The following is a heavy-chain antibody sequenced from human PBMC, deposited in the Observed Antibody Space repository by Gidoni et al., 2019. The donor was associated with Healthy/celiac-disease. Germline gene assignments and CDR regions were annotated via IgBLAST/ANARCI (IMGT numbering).Heavy chain of an antibody. J-gene: IGHJ4*02. CDR3: ANFVAEVDY. Sequence: GRFTISRDNSKNTLYLQMNSLRAEDTAVYYCANFVAEVDYWGQGTLVTVSS. D-gene: IGHD2-15*01. V-gene: IGHV3-23*01.